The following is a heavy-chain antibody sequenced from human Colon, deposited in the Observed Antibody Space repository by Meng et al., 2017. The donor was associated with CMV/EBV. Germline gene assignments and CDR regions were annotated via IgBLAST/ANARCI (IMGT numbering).Heavy chain of an antibody. CDR3: AKETRYPDYSYGMDV. V-gene: IGHV3-9*01. D-gene: IGHD1-1*01. CDR2: ISWNSGSI. CDR1: GFTFSDYY. Sequence: GGSLRLSCAASGFTFSDYYMSWIRQAPGKGLEWVSGISWNSGSIGYADSVKGRFTISRDNAKNSLYLQMNSLRAEDTALYYCAKETRYPDYSYGMDVWGQGTTVTVSS. J-gene: IGHJ6*02.